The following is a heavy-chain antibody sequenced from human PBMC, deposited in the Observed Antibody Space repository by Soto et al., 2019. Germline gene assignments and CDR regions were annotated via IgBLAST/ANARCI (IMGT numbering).Heavy chain of an antibody. J-gene: IGHJ4*02. CDR2: VNAGNDNT. D-gene: IGHD5-18*01. CDR1: GYTFTNNV. Sequence: QVHLVQSGAEVKKPGASVKVSCRTSGYTFTNNVIHWVRQAPGQRLEWIGWVNAGNDNTKWSREFQGRLTLTKDTSATTAYMELSSLTPEDTAISVCAREVPYGYSRFEYWGQGTLVTVSS. V-gene: IGHV1-3*01. CDR3: AREVPYGYSRFEY.